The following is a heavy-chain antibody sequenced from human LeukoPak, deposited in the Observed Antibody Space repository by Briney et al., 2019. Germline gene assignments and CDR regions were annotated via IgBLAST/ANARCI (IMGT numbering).Heavy chain of an antibody. CDR3: ARSPTLATLGFGFDY. D-gene: IGHD5-24*01. J-gene: IGHJ4*02. Sequence: SAVTVSFQSTGGTFSTYMINWVRQAPGQGVEWVGRIIPIFNKTNYAQKFQGRVTITADKSTSTAYMELRSLRSEDTAVYYCARSPTLATLGFGFDYWGQGTLVAVSS. CDR2: IIPIFNKT. V-gene: IGHV1-69*02. CDR1: GGTFSTYM.